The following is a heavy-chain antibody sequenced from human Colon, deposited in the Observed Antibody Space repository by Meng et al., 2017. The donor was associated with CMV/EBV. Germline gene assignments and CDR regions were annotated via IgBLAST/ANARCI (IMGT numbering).Heavy chain of an antibody. V-gene: IGHV4-59*01. CDR1: GGSMNYFH. D-gene: IGHD6-19*01. CDR2: FYYTGTT. Sequence: GSLRLSCSVSGGSMNYFHWSWIRQAPGKGLEWIGSFYYTGTTNYNPSLESRVTLSGDASKNQFSLKLSSVTAADTAVYYCARRKYSSGWYEAFDIWGQGTMVTVSS. CDR3: ARRKYSSGWYEAFDI. J-gene: IGHJ3*02.